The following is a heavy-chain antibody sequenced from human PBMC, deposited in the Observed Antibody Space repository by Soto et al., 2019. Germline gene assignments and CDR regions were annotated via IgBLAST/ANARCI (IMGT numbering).Heavy chain of an antibody. CDR1: GYTFTSYG. V-gene: IGHV1-18*01. CDR2: ISAYNGNT. D-gene: IGHD6-6*01. Sequence: SSVKVSCKASGYTFTSYGISWVRQAPGQGLEWMGWISAYNGNTNYAQKLQGRVTMTTDTSTSTAYMEMRSLRSDDTAVYYCARVERMGQRSSIAARWGWFDPWG. CDR3: ARVERMGQRSSIAARWGWFDP. J-gene: IGHJ5*02.